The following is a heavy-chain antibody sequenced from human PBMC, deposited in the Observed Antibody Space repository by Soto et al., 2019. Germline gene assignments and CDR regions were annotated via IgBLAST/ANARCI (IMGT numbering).Heavy chain of an antibody. CDR1: GFTVSSNY. D-gene: IGHD3-10*01. CDR3: ARDAKGERFGES. J-gene: IGHJ4*02. CDR2: IYSGGST. V-gene: IGHV3-53*01. Sequence: GGSLRLSCAASGFTVSSNYMSWVRQAPGKGLEWVSVIYSGGSTYYADSVKGRFTISRDNSKNTLYLQMNSLRAEDTAVYYCARDAKGERFGESWGQGTLVTVSS.